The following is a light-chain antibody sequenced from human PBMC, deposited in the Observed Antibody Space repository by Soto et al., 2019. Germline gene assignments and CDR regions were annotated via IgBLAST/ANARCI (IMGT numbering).Light chain of an antibody. CDR1: SSDVGAYNH. V-gene: IGLV2-14*01. CDR3: ISYTGSSTSYV. Sequence: SGQSLHASGCRTLGQTMTMSGTGTSSDVGAYNHVAWYQQHPGKAPKFMIYEVSNRPSGVSNRFSGSKSGNTASLTISGLQAEDEADYYCISYTGSSTSYVFGTGTKVTVL. CDR2: EVS. J-gene: IGLJ1*01.